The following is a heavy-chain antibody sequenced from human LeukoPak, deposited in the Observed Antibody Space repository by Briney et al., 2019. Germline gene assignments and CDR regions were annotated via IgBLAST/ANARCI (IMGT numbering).Heavy chain of an antibody. CDR2: ISGSGGST. CDR3: ARDPSSGWPNDAFDI. J-gene: IGHJ3*02. Sequence: TGGSLRLSCAASGFTFSSYAMSWVRQAPGKGLEWVSAISGSGGSTYYADSVKGRFTISRDNSKNTLYLQMNSLRAEDTAVYYCARDPSSGWPNDAFDIWGQGTMVTVSS. CDR1: GFTFSSYA. V-gene: IGHV3-23*01. D-gene: IGHD6-19*01.